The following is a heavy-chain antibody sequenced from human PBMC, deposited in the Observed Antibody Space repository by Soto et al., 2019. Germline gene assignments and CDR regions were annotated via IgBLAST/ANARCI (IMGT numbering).Heavy chain of an antibody. CDR1: GYTFTSYA. CDR2: INAGNGNT. V-gene: IGHV1-3*01. CDR3: ASCRKSGGDEFCWLDP. Sequence: ASVKVSCEASGYTFTSYAMHWVRQAPGQRLEWMGWINAGNGNTKYSQKFQGRVTITRDTSARTAYMELSSLRSEDTAVYYCASCRKSGGDEFCWLDPWGEGTMVTLYS. J-gene: IGHJ5*02. D-gene: IGHD2-21*02.